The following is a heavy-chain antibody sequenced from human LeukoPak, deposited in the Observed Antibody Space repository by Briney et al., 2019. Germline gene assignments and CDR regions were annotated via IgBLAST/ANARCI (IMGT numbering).Heavy chain of an antibody. D-gene: IGHD3-10*01. Sequence: SETLSLTCTVSGGSISSGGYYWSWIRQHPGKGLEWIGYIYYSGSTYYNPSLRSRVTISVDTSKNQFSLKLSSVTAADTAVYYCARVRFGEFPNYYYYGMDVWGQGTTVTASS. CDR2: IYYSGST. J-gene: IGHJ6*02. CDR3: ARVRFGEFPNYYYYGMDV. V-gene: IGHV4-31*03. CDR1: GGSISSGGYY.